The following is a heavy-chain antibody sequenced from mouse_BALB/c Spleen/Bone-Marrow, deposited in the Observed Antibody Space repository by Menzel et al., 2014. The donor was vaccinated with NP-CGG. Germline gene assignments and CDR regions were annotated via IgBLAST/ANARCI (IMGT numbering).Heavy chain of an antibody. V-gene: IGHV5-17*02. D-gene: IGHD2-4*01. Sequence: EVHLVESGRGLVQPGGSRKLSCAASGFTFSSFGMHWVRQAPEKGLEWVAYISSGSSTIYYADTVKGRFTISRDNPKNTLFLQMTSLRSEDTAMYYCARSPYDYAAMDYWGQGTSVTVSS. J-gene: IGHJ4*01. CDR3: ARSPYDYAAMDY. CDR1: GFTFSSFG. CDR2: ISSGSSTI.